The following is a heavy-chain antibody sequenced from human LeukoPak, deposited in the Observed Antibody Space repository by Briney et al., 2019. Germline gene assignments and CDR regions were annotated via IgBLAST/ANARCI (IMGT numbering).Heavy chain of an antibody. CDR2: IYYSGST. D-gene: IGHD4-11*01. CDR3: ATSLTTVTHYYYYRDV. V-gene: IGHV4-39*07. Sequence: SETLSLTCTVSGGSLSSSSYYWGWVRQPPGKGLEWIGSIYYSGSTYYNPSRKSRVTISVDTSKNQFSLKLSSVTAADTAVYYCATSLTTVTHYYYYRDVWGKGTTVTIS. CDR1: GGSLSSSSYY. J-gene: IGHJ6*03.